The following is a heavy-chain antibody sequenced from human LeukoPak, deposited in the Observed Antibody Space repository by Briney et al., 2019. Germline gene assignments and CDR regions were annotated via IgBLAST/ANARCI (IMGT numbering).Heavy chain of an antibody. Sequence: SETLSLTCTVSGGSISGYFWSWIRQPPGKGLEWIGYIYYRGSTNYNPSLKSRVTISVDRSKNQFSLKLSSVTAADTAVYYCARGGDNWFDPWGQGTLVTVPS. CDR3: ARGGDNWFDP. CDR2: IYYRGST. V-gene: IGHV4-59*01. J-gene: IGHJ5*02. CDR1: GGSISGYF.